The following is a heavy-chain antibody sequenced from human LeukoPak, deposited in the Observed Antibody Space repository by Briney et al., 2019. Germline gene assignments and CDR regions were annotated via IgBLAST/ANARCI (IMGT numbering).Heavy chain of an antibody. J-gene: IGHJ3*02. CDR2: TNSDGSST. CDR1: GFTFSGHW. CDR3: AKEGTVTTRYAFDI. V-gene: IGHV3-74*01. D-gene: IGHD4-17*01. Sequence: GGSLRLSCAVSGFTFSGHWMFWVRQAPGKGLVWVSSTNSDGSSTGYTDSVKGRFTISRDNSKNTLYLQMNSLRAEDTVVYYCAKEGTVTTRYAFDIWGQGTMVTVSS.